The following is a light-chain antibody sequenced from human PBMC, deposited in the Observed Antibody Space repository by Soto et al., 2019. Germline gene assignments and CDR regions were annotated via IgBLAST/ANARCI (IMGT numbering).Light chain of an antibody. Sequence: QSVLTQPASVSGSPRQSITISCTGTSSDVGDYNYVSWYQQHPGKAPKLIVYEVSHRLSGVSDRFSGYKSGHTASLTISGLQDDDEADYYCSSSITNNIVVFGGGTKLTVL. J-gene: IGLJ2*01. CDR2: EVS. CDR3: SSSITNNIVV. CDR1: SSDVGDYNY. V-gene: IGLV2-14*01.